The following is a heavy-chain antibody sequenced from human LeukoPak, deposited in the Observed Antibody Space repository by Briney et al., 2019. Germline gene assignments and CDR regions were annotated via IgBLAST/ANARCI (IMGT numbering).Heavy chain of an antibody. CDR3: AHGLYGGYEFDY. CDR1: GFSLSTSGVG. Sequence: SGPTLVKPTQTLTLTCTFSGFSLSTSGVGVGWIRQPPGKALEWLAPIYWDDDKRYSPSLKSRLTITKDTSKNQVVLTMTNMDPVDTATYYCAHGLYGGYEFDYWGQGTLVTVSS. CDR2: IYWDDDK. J-gene: IGHJ4*02. V-gene: IGHV2-5*02. D-gene: IGHD5-12*01.